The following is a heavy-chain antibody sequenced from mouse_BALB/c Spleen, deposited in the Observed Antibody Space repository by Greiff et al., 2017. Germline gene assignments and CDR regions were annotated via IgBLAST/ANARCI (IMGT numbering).Heavy chain of an antibody. J-gene: IGHJ1*01. CDR2: ISSGSSTI. D-gene: IGHD1-2*01. V-gene: IGHV5-17*02. CDR3: ARSHYYGYDWYFDV. CDR1: GFTFSSFG. Sequence: EVHLVESGGGLVQPGGSRKLSCAASGFTFSSFGMHWVRQAPEKGLEWVAYISSGSSTIYYADTVKGRFTISRDNPKNTLFLQMTSLRSEDTAMYYCARSHYYGYDWYFDVWGAGTTVTVSS.